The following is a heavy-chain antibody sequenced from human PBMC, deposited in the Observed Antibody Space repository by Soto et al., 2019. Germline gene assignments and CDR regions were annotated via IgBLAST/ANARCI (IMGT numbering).Heavy chain of an antibody. CDR3: ASGDGRNRHDTRFDY. J-gene: IGHJ4*02. Sequence: QIQLVESGGGVVQPGRSLRLACAASGFTFSNHGIHWVRQAPGKGLEWVADISNDGNSKWYADSVKVRFTISRDNSKKAAYLQMNCLRAEDTAAHYCASGDGRNRHDTRFDYWGQGTLVTVSS. V-gene: IGHV3-30*03. D-gene: IGHD2-2*01. CDR1: GFTFSNHG. CDR2: ISNDGNSK.